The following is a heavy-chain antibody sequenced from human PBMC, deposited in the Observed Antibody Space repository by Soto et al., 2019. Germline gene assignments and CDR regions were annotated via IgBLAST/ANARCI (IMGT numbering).Heavy chain of an antibody. CDR2: ISGSGGST. J-gene: IGHJ4*02. CDR3: AKDLRSGSSWSYYFDY. V-gene: IGHV3-23*01. Sequence: EVQLLESGGGLVQPGGSLRLSCAASGFTFSSYAMSWVRQAPGKGLEWVSAISGSGGSTYYADSVKGRFTISRDNSKNTLYLQMSSLSAEDTAVYYCAKDLRSGSSWSYYFDYWGQGTLVTVSS. CDR1: GFTFSSYA. D-gene: IGHD6-13*01.